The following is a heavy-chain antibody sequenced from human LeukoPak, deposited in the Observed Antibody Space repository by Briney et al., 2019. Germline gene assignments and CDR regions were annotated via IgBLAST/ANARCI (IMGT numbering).Heavy chain of an antibody. D-gene: IGHD6-13*01. CDR3: ARDSLQYSSSWSGDY. Sequence: ASVKVSCKASGGTFSSYAISWVRQAPGQGREWMGGIIPIFGTANYAQKFQGRVTITTDESTSTAYMELSSLRSEDTAVYYCARDSLQYSSSWSGDYWGQGTLVTVSS. J-gene: IGHJ4*02. CDR1: GGTFSSYA. CDR2: IIPIFGTA. V-gene: IGHV1-69*05.